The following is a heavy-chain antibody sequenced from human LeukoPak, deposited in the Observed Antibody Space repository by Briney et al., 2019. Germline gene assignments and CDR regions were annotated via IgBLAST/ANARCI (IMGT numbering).Heavy chain of an antibody. Sequence: GGSLRLSCAASGFTFSDYDMNWVRHAPGKGLEWVSSISSSSIYVSYADSVKGGYTISRDNAKNSLYLQMNSLRAEDTAVYYCARASGGADSWGQGTLVTVSS. CDR2: ISSSSIYV. CDR1: GFTFSDYD. J-gene: IGHJ4*02. CDR3: ARASGGADS. V-gene: IGHV3-21*01. D-gene: IGHD6-25*01.